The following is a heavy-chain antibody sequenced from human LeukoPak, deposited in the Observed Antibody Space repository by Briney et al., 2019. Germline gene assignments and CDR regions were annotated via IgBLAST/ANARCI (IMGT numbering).Heavy chain of an antibody. V-gene: IGHV1-18*01. CDR1: GYTFTSYG. J-gene: IGHJ4*02. Sequence: GASVKVSCKASGYTFTSYGISWVRQAPGQGLEWVGWISAYNGNTNYAQKLQGRVTMTTDTSTSTAYMELRSLRSDDTAVYYCARAHSSGWYPPLDYWGQGTLVTVSS. D-gene: IGHD6-19*01. CDR2: ISAYNGNT. CDR3: ARAHSSGWYPPLDY.